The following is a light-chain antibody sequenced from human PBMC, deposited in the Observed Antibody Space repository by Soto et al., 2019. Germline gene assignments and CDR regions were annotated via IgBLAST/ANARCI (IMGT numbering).Light chain of an antibody. Sequence: DIQMTQSPSTLSASVGDRVTITCRASQSISGWLAWYQQKPGKAPKLLISDASSLESGVPPRFSGSGSGTDFTLAISSLQPEDSATYYCLQDINYPWTFGQGTKV. J-gene: IGKJ1*01. CDR3: LQDINYPWT. CDR2: DAS. CDR1: QSISGW. V-gene: IGKV1-5*01.